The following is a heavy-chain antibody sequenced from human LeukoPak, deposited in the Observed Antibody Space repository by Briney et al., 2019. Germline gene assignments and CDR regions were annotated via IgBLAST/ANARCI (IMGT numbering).Heavy chain of an antibody. V-gene: IGHV1-2*02. J-gene: IGHJ5*01. CDR3: ARGVYSGWYTHNWLDS. Sequence: ASVKVSCKASGYTFTGYCIHWVRQAPGQGLEWMGWINPHNGDTNYEQMFQGRVTMTRDTSISTAYMELSSLRSDDTAVYYCARGVYSGWYTHNWLDSWGQGTLVIVSS. D-gene: IGHD6-19*01. CDR2: INPHNGDT. CDR1: GYTFTGYC.